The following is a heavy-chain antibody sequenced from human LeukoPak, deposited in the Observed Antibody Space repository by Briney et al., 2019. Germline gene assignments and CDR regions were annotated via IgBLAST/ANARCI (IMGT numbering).Heavy chain of an antibody. D-gene: IGHD3-10*01. CDR1: GYTFTGYY. V-gene: IGHV1-2*02. CDR2: INLNNCGT. CDR3: ARSETYGWGRYHVRYYYYYGMDV. J-gene: IGHJ6*02. Sequence: ASVTVPYMASGYTFTGYYMHWVRQAPAQGLEWVGWINLNNCGTKYAQKFQGRVTMTRDTSISTAYMELSRLRSDDTAVYYCARSETYGWGRYHVRYYYYYGMDVWGQGTTVTVSS.